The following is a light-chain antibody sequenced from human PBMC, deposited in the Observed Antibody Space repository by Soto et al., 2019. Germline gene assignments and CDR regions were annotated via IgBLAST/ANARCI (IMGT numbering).Light chain of an antibody. CDR2: GAS. J-gene: IGKJ2*01. CDR3: QHYGSSSLYS. CDR1: QSVSSTY. V-gene: IGKV3-20*01. Sequence: EIVLTQSPGTLSLSPGESATLSCRASQSVSSTYLAWYQQRPGQAPRLLIYGASSRATGIPDRFSGSGSGTDFTLTINKLEPEDFAVYYCQHYGSSSLYSFGQGTKLDIK.